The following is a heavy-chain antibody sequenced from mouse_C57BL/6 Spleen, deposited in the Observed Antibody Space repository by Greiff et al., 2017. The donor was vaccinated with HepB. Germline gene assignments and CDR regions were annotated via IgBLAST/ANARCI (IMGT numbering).Heavy chain of an antibody. V-gene: IGHV1-64*01. Sequence: QVQLQQPGAELVKPGASVKLSCKASGYTFTSYWMHWVKQRPGQGLEWIGMIHPNSGSTNYNEKFKSKATLTVDKSSSTAYMLLSSLTSEDSAVYYCARRLRGYFDVWGTGTTVTVSS. D-gene: IGHD3-2*02. CDR2: IHPNSGST. J-gene: IGHJ1*03. CDR1: GYTFTSYW. CDR3: ARRLRGYFDV.